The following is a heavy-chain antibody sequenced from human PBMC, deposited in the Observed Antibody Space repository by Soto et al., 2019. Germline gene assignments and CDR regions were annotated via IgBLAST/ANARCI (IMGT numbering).Heavy chain of an antibody. CDR1: GFIFSNYA. CDR3: AIGIVGVMIDYYYGMDV. Sequence: PGGSLRLSCAASGFIFSNYAMHWVRRAPGKGLEWVGLISYDGSNKYYADSMKGRFTISRDNSKNTLILQMNSLRVEDTSVYYCAIGIVGVMIDYYYGMDVWGQGTTVTVSS. D-gene: IGHD3-22*01. CDR2: ISYDGSNK. V-gene: IGHV3-30*03. J-gene: IGHJ6*02.